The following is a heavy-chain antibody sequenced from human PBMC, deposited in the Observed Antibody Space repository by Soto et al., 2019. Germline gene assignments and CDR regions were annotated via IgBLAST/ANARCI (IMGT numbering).Heavy chain of an antibody. Sequence: PSETLSLTCTVSAGSISSGGYYGSWIRQYPGKGLDWIGYIYFSGTTYYNPSLNSRVTLSIDMTNNNVSLILNSVTAADTAVYYCARVGPWVPYYYDSSPYTFENWFDPWGQGTLVTVSS. CDR3: ARVGPWVPYYYDSSPYTFENWFDP. CDR2: IYFSGTT. J-gene: IGHJ5*02. CDR1: AGSISSGGYY. D-gene: IGHD3-22*01. V-gene: IGHV4-31*03.